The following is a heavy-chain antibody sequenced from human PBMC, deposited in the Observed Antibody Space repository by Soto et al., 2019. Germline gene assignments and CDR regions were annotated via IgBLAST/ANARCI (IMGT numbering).Heavy chain of an antibody. J-gene: IGHJ6*02. V-gene: IGHV1-69*01. D-gene: IGHD3-16*02. CDR1: GGTFSSYA. CDR3: ARDDELSGAVHYYYYGMDV. CDR2: IIPIFGTA. Sequence: QVQLVQSGAEVKKPGSSVKVSCKASGGTFSSYAISWVRQAPGQGLEWMGGIIPIFGTANYAQKFQGSVTITADESTSTAYMELSSLRSEDTAVYYCARDDELSGAVHYYYYGMDVWGQGTTVTVSS.